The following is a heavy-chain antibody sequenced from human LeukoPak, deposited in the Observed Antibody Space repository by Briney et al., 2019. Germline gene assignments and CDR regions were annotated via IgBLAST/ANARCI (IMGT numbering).Heavy chain of an antibody. J-gene: IGHJ5*02. D-gene: IGHD3-10*01. V-gene: IGHV1-18*01. Sequence: ASVKVSCKASGYTFTSYGISWVRQAPGQGLEWMGWISAYNGNTNYAQKLQGRVTMTTDTSTSTAYMELRSLRSDDTAVYYCARDREVSGSPPDNWFDPWGQGTLVTASS. CDR3: ARDREVSGSPPDNWFDP. CDR1: GYTFTSYG. CDR2: ISAYNGNT.